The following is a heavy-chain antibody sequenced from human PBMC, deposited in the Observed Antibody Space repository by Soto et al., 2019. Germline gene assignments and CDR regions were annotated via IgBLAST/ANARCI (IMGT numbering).Heavy chain of an antibody. CDR1: GDSVSSNSAA. CDR2: TYYRSKWYN. D-gene: IGHD6-6*01. Sequence: SQTLSLTCAISGDSVSSNSAAWNWIRQSPSRGLEWLGRTYYRSKWYNDYAVSVKSRITINPDTSKNQFSLQVNSMTAEDTAVYYCARAKEYSSSSGMDVWGQGTKVTVSS. J-gene: IGHJ6*02. V-gene: IGHV6-1*01. CDR3: ARAKEYSSSSGMDV.